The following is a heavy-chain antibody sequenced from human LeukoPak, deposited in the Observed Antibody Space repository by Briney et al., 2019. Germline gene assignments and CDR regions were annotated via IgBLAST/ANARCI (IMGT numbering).Heavy chain of an antibody. CDR3: AREQLLWFGELLSPYYYYMDV. Sequence: SGGSLRLSCAASGFTFSSYSMNWVRQAPGKGLEWVSSISSSSSYIYYADSVKGRFTISRDNAKNSLYLQMNSLRAEDTAVYYCAREQLLWFGELLSPYYYYMDVWGKGTTVTVSS. V-gene: IGHV3-21*01. J-gene: IGHJ6*03. D-gene: IGHD3-10*01. CDR1: GFTFSSYS. CDR2: ISSSSSYI.